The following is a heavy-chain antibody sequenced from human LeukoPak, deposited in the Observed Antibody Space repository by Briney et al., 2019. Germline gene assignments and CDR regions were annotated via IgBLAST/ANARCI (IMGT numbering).Heavy chain of an antibody. CDR3: ARRPSSYLVDY. CDR1: GFTFSSYS. Sequence: GGSLRLSCAASGFTFSSYSMNWVRQAPGKGLEWVSSISSSSSYIYYADSVKGRFTISRVNAKNSLYLQMYSLRAEDTAVYYCARRPSSYLVDYWGQGTLVTVSS. J-gene: IGHJ4*02. D-gene: IGHD1-1*01. V-gene: IGHV3-21*01. CDR2: ISSSSSYI.